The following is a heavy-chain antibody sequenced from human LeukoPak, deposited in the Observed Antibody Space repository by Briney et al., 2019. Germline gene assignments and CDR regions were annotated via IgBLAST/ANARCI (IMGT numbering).Heavy chain of an antibody. V-gene: IGHV4-34*01. Sequence: GSLRLSCAASGFTFSSYSMNWVRQAPGKGLEWIGEINHSGSTNYNPSLKSRVTISVDTSKNQFSLKLSSVTAADTAVYYCARYSPNFDYWGQGTLVTVSS. CDR2: INHSGST. J-gene: IGHJ4*02. CDR1: GFTFSSYS. CDR3: ARYSPNFDY. D-gene: IGHD2-15*01.